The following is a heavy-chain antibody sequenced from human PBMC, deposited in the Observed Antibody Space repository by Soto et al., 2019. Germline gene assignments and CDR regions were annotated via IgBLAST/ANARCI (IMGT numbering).Heavy chain of an antibody. Sequence: SVKVSCKASGGTFSSYTISWVRQAPGQGLEWMGRIIPILGIANYAQKFQGRVTITADKSTSTAYMELSSLRSEDTAVYYCARVGSGSYYAQYNWFDPWGQGTLVTVSS. CDR3: ARVGSGSYYAQYNWFDP. V-gene: IGHV1-69*02. D-gene: IGHD1-26*01. J-gene: IGHJ5*02. CDR2: IIPILGIA. CDR1: GGTFSSYT.